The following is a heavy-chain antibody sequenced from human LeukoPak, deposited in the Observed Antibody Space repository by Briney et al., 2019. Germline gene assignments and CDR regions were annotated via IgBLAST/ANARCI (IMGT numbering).Heavy chain of an antibody. V-gene: IGHV1-8*02. Sequence: GASVKVSCKASGYTFTGYYMHWVRQAPGQGLEWMGWINPNSGNTGYAQKFQGRVTMTRNTSISTAYMELSSLRSEDTAVYYCARGGYGSGWYSIYWGQGTLVTVSS. CDR1: GYTFTGYY. J-gene: IGHJ4*02. CDR3: ARGGYGSGWYSIY. D-gene: IGHD6-19*01. CDR2: INPNSGNT.